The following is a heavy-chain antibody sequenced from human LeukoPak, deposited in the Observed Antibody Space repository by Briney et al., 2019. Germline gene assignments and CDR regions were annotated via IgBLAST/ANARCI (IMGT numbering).Heavy chain of an antibody. Sequence: ASVKVSCKASGYTFTSYAMHWVRQAPGQRLEWMGWINAGNGNTKYSQKFQGRVTIARDTSASTAYMELSSLRSEDTAVYYCARDRGGTGDFDYWGQGTLVTVSS. CDR2: INAGNGNT. D-gene: IGHD1-1*01. V-gene: IGHV1-3*01. CDR3: ARDRGGTGDFDY. CDR1: GYTFTSYA. J-gene: IGHJ4*02.